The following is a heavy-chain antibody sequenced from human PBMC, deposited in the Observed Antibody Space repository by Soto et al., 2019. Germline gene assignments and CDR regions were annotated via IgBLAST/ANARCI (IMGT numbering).Heavy chain of an antibody. CDR2: IYPGDSDT. CDR1: GYSFTSYW. D-gene: IGHD6-13*01. Sequence: GESLKISCEGSGYSFTSYWIGWVRQMPGKGLEWMGIIYPGDSDTRYSPSFQGQVTISADKSISTAYLQWSSLKASDTAMYYCARHSSRLYLAQNYHYHMYVCGKGTTVTVSS. CDR3: ARHSSRLYLAQNYHYHMYV. V-gene: IGHV5-51*01. J-gene: IGHJ6*03.